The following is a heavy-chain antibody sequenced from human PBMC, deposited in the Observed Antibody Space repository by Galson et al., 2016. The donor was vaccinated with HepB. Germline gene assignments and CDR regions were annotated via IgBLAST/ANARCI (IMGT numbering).Heavy chain of an antibody. CDR3: ARDHSLGPGVVYHFDY. D-gene: IGHD5/OR15-5a*01. V-gene: IGHV3-21*01. J-gene: IGHJ4*02. CDR1: GFNFNIYR. CDR2: IGFNPNNL. Sequence: SLRLSCAVSGFNFNIYRMNWVRQAPGKGLEWVAAIGFNPNNLYYADSVKGRFTIARDNTRSSLFLQMNSLTVEDTAVYFCARDHSLGPGVVYHFDYWGQGTLVTVSS.